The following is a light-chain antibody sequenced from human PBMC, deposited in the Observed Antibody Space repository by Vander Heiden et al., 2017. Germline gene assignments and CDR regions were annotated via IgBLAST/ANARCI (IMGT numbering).Light chain of an antibody. J-gene: IGKJ1*01. Sequence: DIQLTQSPSFLSASVGDRVTITCRASQGISSYLAWYQQKPGKAPKLLIYAASTLQSGVPSRLSGSGSGTEFTLTISSMQPEDFATYYFQQLNSYPQTFGQGTKVEIK. CDR1: QGISSY. V-gene: IGKV1-9*01. CDR2: AAS. CDR3: QQLNSYPQT.